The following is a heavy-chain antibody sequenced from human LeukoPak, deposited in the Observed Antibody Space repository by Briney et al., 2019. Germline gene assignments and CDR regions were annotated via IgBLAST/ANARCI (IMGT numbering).Heavy chain of an antibody. CDR3: VRGAPMVKMDV. Sequence: ASVKVSCKASGYTFSDFGLSWVRQAPGQGLEWMGWISVYNGNTDYAQKFKGRFTMSTETSTSTAYMELRSLRSDDTAVYYCVRGAPMVKMDVWGQGTTVTVSS. D-gene: IGHD2-8*01. V-gene: IGHV1-18*01. CDR1: GYTFSDFG. CDR2: ISVYNGNT. J-gene: IGHJ6*02.